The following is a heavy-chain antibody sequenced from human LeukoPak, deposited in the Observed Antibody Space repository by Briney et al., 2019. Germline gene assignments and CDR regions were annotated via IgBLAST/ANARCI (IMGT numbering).Heavy chain of an antibody. Sequence: KSGGSLRLSCAASGFTFSDYYMSWIRQAPGKGLEWVSYISSSGSTIYYADSVKGRFTISRDNAKNSLYLQMNSLRAEDTAVYYCARDGYSSSWFMSNWFDPWGQGTLVTVSS. J-gene: IGHJ5*02. D-gene: IGHD6-13*01. CDR3: ARDGYSSSWFMSNWFDP. V-gene: IGHV3-11*01. CDR2: ISSSGSTI. CDR1: GFTFSDYY.